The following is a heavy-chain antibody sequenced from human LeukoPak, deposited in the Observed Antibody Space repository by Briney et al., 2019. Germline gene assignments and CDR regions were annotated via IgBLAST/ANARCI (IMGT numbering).Heavy chain of an antibody. CDR3: ARGRSGLAAAGTYDY. CDR1: VYTFTSSV. Sequence: ASVKVTLKSSVYTFTSSVRNWVRQPAAQGLEGMGWISPNSGRTGYAQKFQGRVTMTANTSISTAYMELSSLRFDDTAVYYCARGRSGLAAAGTYDYWGQGTLITVSS. V-gene: IGHV1-8*01. CDR2: ISPNSGRT. D-gene: IGHD6-13*01. J-gene: IGHJ4*02.